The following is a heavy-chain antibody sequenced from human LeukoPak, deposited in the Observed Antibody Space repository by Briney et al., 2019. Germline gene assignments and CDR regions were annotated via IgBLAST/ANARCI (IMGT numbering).Heavy chain of an antibody. V-gene: IGHV3-21*01. CDR3: ARARVKGYGMDV. CDR1: GFTFSSYS. CDR2: ISSSSSYI. D-gene: IGHD3-3*01. Sequence: GGSLRLSCAASGFTFSSYSMTWVRQAPGKGLEWVSSISSSSSYIYYADSVKGRFTISRDNSKNTLYLQMNSLRAEDTAVYYCARARVKGYGMDVWGQGTTVTVSS. J-gene: IGHJ6*02.